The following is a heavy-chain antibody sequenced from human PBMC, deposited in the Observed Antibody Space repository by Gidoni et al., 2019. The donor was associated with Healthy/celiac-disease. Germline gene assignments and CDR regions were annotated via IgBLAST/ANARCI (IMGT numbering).Heavy chain of an antibody. CDR2: ISGSGGST. CDR1: GFTFSSYA. V-gene: IGHV3-23*01. Sequence: EVQLLESGGGLVQPGGSLRLSCAASGFTFSSYAMSWVRQAPGKGLEWVSAISGSGGSTYYADSVKGRFTISRDNSKNTLYLQMNSLRAEDTAVYYCATNPDPRVVPAAPFDYWGQGTLVTVSS. CDR3: ATNPDPRVVPAAPFDY. D-gene: IGHD2-2*01. J-gene: IGHJ4*02.